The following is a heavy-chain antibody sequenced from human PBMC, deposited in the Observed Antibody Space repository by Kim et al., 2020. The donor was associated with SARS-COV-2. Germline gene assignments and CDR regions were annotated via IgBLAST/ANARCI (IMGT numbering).Heavy chain of an antibody. J-gene: IGHJ3*02. CDR3: ARLGGGSTVDAFDI. Sequence: PSIQGPVTISADKSSSTAYLQWSSLKASDTAMYYCARLGGGSTVDAFDIWGQGTMVTVSS. V-gene: IGHV5-51*01. D-gene: IGHD3-16*01.